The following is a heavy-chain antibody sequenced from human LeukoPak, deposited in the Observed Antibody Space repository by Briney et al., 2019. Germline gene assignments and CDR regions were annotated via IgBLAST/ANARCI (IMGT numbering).Heavy chain of an antibody. V-gene: IGHV4-59*01. CDR3: ARVGDSSGYSVLDS. CDR1: GGSISGYY. CDR2: IYHSGSA. D-gene: IGHD3-22*01. J-gene: IGHJ4*02. Sequence: SETLSLTCTVSGGSISGYYWSWIRRPPGKGLEWIGHIYHSGSADYNASLKSRATMFVDTSKNEFSLTLRSVTAADTAVYYCARVGDSSGYSVLDSWGQGTLVTVSS.